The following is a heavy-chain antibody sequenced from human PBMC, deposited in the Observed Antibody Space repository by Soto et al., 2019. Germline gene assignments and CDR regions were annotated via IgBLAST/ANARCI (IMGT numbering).Heavy chain of an antibody. J-gene: IGHJ4*02. V-gene: IGHV1-69*06. CDR2: IIPIFGTA. CDR1: GGTFSSYA. D-gene: IGHD1-26*01. CDR3: ARDGGLSGSYAFDY. Sequence: SVKVSCKASGGTFSSYAISWVRQAPGQGLEWMGGIIPIFGTANYAQKFQGRVTITAAKSTSTAYMELSSLRSEDTAVYYCARDGGLSGSYAFDYWGQGTRGTVS.